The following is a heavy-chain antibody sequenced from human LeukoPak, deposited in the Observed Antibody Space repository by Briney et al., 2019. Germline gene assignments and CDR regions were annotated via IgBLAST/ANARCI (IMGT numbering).Heavy chain of an antibody. J-gene: IGHJ6*02. CDR3: ARASFWSGQGLYYYGMDV. Sequence: GGSLRLSRAASGFTVSSNYMSWVRQAPGKGLEWVSVIYSGGSTYYADSVKGRFTISRDNSKNTLYLQMNSLRAEDTAVYYCARASFWSGQGLYYYGMDVWGQGTTVTVSS. D-gene: IGHD3-3*01. V-gene: IGHV3-53*01. CDR2: IYSGGST. CDR1: GFTVSSNY.